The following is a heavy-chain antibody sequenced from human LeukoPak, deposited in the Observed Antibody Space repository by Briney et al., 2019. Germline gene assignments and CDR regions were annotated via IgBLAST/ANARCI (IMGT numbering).Heavy chain of an antibody. CDR3: ARDNSVEDTAWWFDP. CDR2: IIPMFDTA. CDR1: GGTFSSYP. D-gene: IGHD4-23*01. J-gene: IGHJ5*02. V-gene: IGHV1-69*06. Sequence: GASVKVSCKASGGTFSSYPISWVRQAPGQGLEWMGGIIPMFDTADFAQKFQGRVTITADTSTSTAYMQLSSLRSEDTAVYYCARDNSVEDTAWWFDPWGQGTLVTVSS.